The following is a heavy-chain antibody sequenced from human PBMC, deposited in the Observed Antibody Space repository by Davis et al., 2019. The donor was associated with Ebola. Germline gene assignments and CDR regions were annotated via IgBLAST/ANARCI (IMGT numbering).Heavy chain of an antibody. CDR1: VITFSSYA. CDR3: ARTSDYGMDV. Sequence: GESLKISCTDSVITFSSYAMTWVRQAPGKGLEWVSTISSSSNYIYYAESVKGRFTISRDNAKNSLYLQMNSLRAEDTAVYYCARTSDYGMDVWGKGTTVTVSS. V-gene: IGHV3-21*04. CDR2: ISSSSNYI. J-gene: IGHJ6*04.